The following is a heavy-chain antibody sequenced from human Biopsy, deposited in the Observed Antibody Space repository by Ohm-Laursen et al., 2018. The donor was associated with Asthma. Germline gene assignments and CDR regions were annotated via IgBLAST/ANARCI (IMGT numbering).Heavy chain of an antibody. CDR3: ARDYDGDYVQRHLPLAY. D-gene: IGHD4-17*01. CDR2: IIPFYGTA. J-gene: IGHJ4*02. Sequence: SVKVSCKSSGGTFSTFGISWVRQAPGQGLEWMGRIIPFYGTATYAQNFQGRLTLTADESTSTAYMELSSLRSEDTVVYFCARDYDGDYVQRHLPLAYWGQGTLVTVSS. CDR1: GGTFSTFG. V-gene: IGHV1-69*13.